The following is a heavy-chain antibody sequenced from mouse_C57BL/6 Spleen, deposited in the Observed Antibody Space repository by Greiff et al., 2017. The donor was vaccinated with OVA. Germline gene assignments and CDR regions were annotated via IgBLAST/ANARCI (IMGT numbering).Heavy chain of an antibody. CDR1: GFTFSSYA. CDR2: ISDGGSYT. D-gene: IGHD2-4*01. CDR3: ERRDYDGKDWYFDD. V-gene: IGHV5-4*03. Sequence: DVMLVESGGGLVKPGGSLKLSCAASGFTFSSYAMSWVRQTPEKRLEWVATISDGGSYTYYPDNVKGRFTISRDNAKNNLYLQMSHLKTENTAMYYCERRDYDGKDWYFDDWGTGTTVTVSS. J-gene: IGHJ1*03.